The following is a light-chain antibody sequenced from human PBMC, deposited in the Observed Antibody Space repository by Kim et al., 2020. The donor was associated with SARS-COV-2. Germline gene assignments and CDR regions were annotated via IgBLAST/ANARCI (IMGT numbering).Light chain of an antibody. Sequence: LSPGESSTLSCRASQIVSSYLAWYQQTPGQAPRLLFYGAFNRAVGIAARFSGSGSGTDFTLTISSLAPEDFALYYCQQRNNWPLTFGGGTKVEIK. CDR2: GAF. J-gene: IGKJ4*01. CDR3: QQRNNWPLT. V-gene: IGKV3-11*01. CDR1: QIVSSY.